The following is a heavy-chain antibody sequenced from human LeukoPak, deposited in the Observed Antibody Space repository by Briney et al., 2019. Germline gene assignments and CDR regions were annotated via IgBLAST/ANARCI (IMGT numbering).Heavy chain of an antibody. CDR3: AARGVVTAHDY. CDR1: GGYFSGYY. V-gene: IGHV4-34*01. Sequence: SETPSLTCAVYGGYFSGYYWSWIRQPPGKGLEWIGEINHSGSTNYNPSLKSRVTISVDTSKNQFSLKLSSVTAADAAVYYCAARGVVTAHDYWGQGTLVTVSS. J-gene: IGHJ4*02. D-gene: IGHD4-23*01. CDR2: INHSGST.